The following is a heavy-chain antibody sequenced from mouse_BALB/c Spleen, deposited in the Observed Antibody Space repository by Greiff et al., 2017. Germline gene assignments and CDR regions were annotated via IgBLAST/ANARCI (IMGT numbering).Heavy chain of an antibody. V-gene: IGHV14-3*02. D-gene: IGHD1-2*01. Sequence: VQLKQSGAELVKPGASVKLSCTASGFNIKDTYMHWVKQRPEQGLEWIGRIDPANGNTKYDPKFQGKATITADTSSNTAYLQLSSLTSEDTAVYYCARNTTATPYAMDYWGQGTSVTVSS. CDR1: GFNIKDTY. J-gene: IGHJ4*01. CDR2: IDPANGNT. CDR3: ARNTTATPYAMDY.